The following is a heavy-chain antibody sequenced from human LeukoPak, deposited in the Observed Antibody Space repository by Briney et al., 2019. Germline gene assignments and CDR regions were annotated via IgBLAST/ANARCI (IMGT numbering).Heavy chain of an antibody. J-gene: IGHJ4*02. D-gene: IGHD2-15*01. V-gene: IGHV1-18*01. Sequence: GAAVTVSFKASAYTFTIDGNCWVRQAQAQGMERMGWINAYNGNTNYEQKLQGRVTMTTDTSTSTVYMELRSLRSDVTAVYYCARDPGGGGSFDYWGQGTLVTVSS. CDR3: ARDPGGGGSFDY. CDR2: INAYNGNT. CDR1: AYTFTIDG.